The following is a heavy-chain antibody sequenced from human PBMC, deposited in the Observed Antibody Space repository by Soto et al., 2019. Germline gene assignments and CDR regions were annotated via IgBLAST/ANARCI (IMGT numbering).Heavy chain of an antibody. CDR2: ISGSGGNT. CDR1: GFTFSNYA. V-gene: IGHV3-23*01. Sequence: GGSLRLSCAASGFTFSNYAMSWVRQAPGKGLEWVAAISGSGGNTYYADSVKGRFTISRDNSKNTLYLQMNSLRAEDTAVYYCARDTSQWLVRPNFDYWGQGTLVTVSS. D-gene: IGHD6-19*01. CDR3: ARDTSQWLVRPNFDY. J-gene: IGHJ4*02.